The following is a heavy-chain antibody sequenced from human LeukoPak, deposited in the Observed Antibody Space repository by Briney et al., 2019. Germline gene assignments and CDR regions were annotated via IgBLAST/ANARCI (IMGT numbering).Heavy chain of an antibody. V-gene: IGHV3-23*01. J-gene: IGHJ4*02. CDR1: GFTFSNYA. CDR2: ISGSGGDT. D-gene: IGHD3-10*01. CDR3: RYYLPHFDC. Sequence: RSGGSLRLSCAASGFTFSNYAMHWVRQAPGKGLEWVSAISGSGGDTYYADSVKGRFTISRDNSKNTLYLQMNSLRAEDTAVYYCRYYLPHFDCGGQGTLVTVSS.